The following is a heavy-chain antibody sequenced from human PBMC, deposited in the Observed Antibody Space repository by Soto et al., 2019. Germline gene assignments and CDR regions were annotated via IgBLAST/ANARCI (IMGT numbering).Heavy chain of an antibody. Sequence: GGSLRLSCAASGFTFSSYSMNWVRQAPGKGLEWVSSISSSSSYIYYADSVKGRFTISRDNAKNSLYLQMNSLRAEDTAVYYCARETSGDSSSWTGGYYYGMDVWGQGTTVTVSS. D-gene: IGHD6-13*01. CDR2: ISSSSSYI. J-gene: IGHJ6*02. CDR1: GFTFSSYS. CDR3: ARETSGDSSSWTGGYYYGMDV. V-gene: IGHV3-21*01.